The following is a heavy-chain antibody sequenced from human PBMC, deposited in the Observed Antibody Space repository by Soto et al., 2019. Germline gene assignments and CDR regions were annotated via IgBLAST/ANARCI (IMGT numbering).Heavy chain of an antibody. CDR3: ARGLGLYYFDY. V-gene: IGHV1-3*01. CDR2: INAGNGNT. D-gene: IGHD1-26*01. CDR1: GYTFTSYG. J-gene: IGHJ4*02. Sequence: ASVKVSCKASGYTFTSYGIRWVRQAPGQRLEWMGWINAGNGNTKYSQKFQGRVTITRDTSASTAYMELSSLRSEDTAVYYCARGLGLYYFDYWGQGTLVTVSS.